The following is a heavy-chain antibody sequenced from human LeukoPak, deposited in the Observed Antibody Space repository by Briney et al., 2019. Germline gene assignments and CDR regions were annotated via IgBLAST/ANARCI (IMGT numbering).Heavy chain of an antibody. D-gene: IGHD3-22*01. V-gene: IGHV1-46*01. Sequence: ASVKVSCKASGGTFSSYAISWVRQAPGQGLEWMGIINPSGGSTSYAQKFQGRVTMTRDMSTSTVYMELSSLRSEDTAVYYCASLSSGYSQGEFDYWGQGTLVTVSS. CDR1: GGTFSSYA. CDR2: INPSGGST. J-gene: IGHJ4*02. CDR3: ASLSSGYSQGEFDY.